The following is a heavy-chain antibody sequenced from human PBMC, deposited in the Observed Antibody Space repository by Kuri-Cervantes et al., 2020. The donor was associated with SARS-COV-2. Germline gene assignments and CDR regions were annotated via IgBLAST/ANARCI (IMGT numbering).Heavy chain of an antibody. V-gene: IGHV3-30*03. CDR1: GFTFSSYS. CDR2: MSYDGSNK. Sequence: GESLKISCAASGFTFSSYSMNWVRQAPGRGLEWVAVMSYDGSNKYYADSVKGRFTISRDNSKNTVYLQMNSLRAEDTAVYYCARDLGDWGSSWFFAFDIWGQGTRVTVSS. D-gene: IGHD6-13*01. CDR3: ARDLGDWGSSWFFAFDI. J-gene: IGHJ3*02.